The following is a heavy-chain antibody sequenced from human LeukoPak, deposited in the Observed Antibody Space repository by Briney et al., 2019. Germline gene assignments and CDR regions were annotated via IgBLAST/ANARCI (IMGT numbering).Heavy chain of an antibody. Sequence: GGSLRLSCAASGFPFSSYSMTWVRQAPGKGLEWVASINHNGNVNYYVDSVKGRFTISRDNAKNSLYLQMSNLRAEDTAVYFCARGGGLDVWGQGATVTVSS. V-gene: IGHV3-7*03. CDR3: ARGGGLDV. CDR2: INHNGNVN. CDR1: GFPFSSYS. D-gene: IGHD3-16*01. J-gene: IGHJ6*02.